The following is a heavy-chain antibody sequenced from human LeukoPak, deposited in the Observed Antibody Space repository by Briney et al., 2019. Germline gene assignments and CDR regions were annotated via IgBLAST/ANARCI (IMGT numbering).Heavy chain of an antibody. V-gene: IGHV4-59*01. CDR3: AKVNSGYDYGLYFDY. D-gene: IGHD5-12*01. CDR2: IYYSGST. Sequence: SETLSLTCSVSGGSIGNNYWSWIRQPPGKGLEWIGYIYYSGSTNYNPSLKSRLTISVDTSKNQLSLKLSSVTAADTAVYYCAKVNSGYDYGLYFDYWGQGTLVTVSS. CDR1: GGSIGNNY. J-gene: IGHJ4*02.